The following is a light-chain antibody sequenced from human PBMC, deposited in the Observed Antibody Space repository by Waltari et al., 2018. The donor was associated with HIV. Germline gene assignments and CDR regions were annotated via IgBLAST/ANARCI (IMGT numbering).Light chain of an antibody. CDR3: AAWDDSLSGVV. CDR2: RNK. CDR1: SSNIGSNY. V-gene: IGLV1-47*01. J-gene: IGLJ2*01. Sequence: QSVLTQPPSASGTPGQRVTISCSGSSSNIGSNYVYWYQRLPGTPPKLRIYRNKQRHCGVTNRFCGSKSATLASRAIGGLRSEDEADDYCAAWDDSLSGVVFGGGTKLTVL.